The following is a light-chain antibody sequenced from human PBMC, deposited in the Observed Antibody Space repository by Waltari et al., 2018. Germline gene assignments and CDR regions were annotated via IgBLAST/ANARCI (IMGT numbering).Light chain of an antibody. Sequence: QSVLTQPPSASGTPGQRVTISCSGSSSNIGTHTVNWYQQLPGTAPKLLIYVNNQRPSGVPDRFSGSKSGTSASLAISGLQSEDEADYYCAAWDSSLNGFWAFGGGTKLTVL. CDR3: AAWDSSLNGFWA. V-gene: IGLV1-44*01. J-gene: IGLJ3*02. CDR2: VNN. CDR1: SSNIGTHT.